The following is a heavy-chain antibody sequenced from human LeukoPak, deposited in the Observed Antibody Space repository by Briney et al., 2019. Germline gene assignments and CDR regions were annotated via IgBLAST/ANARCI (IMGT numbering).Heavy chain of an antibody. Sequence: SETLSLTCTVSGGSISSSSYYWGWIRQPPGKGLEWIGSIYYRGSTYYNPSLKSRVTISVDTSKNQFSLKLSSVTAADTAVYYCASERQVPMIVVVAVHGWFDPWGQGTLVTVSS. D-gene: IGHD3-22*01. CDR3: ASERQVPMIVVVAVHGWFDP. CDR1: GGSISSSSYY. V-gene: IGHV4-39*07. CDR2: IYYRGST. J-gene: IGHJ5*02.